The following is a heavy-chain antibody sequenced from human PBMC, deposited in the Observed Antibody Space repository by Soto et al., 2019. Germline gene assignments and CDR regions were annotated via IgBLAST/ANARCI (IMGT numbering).Heavy chain of an antibody. Sequence: EVQLVESGGGLFRPGGPLRFSCAALGLSFSSFGLNWARKAPGRGREGVYYISSSSSRRYFADSVKGRFTISRDNAKNSLFLQMNSLRDEDTALYYCARDAYCGADCYSANYWYFDLWGRGTLVTVSS. D-gene: IGHD2-21*02. CDR2: ISSSSSRR. V-gene: IGHV3-48*02. CDR3: ARDAYCGADCYSANYWYFDL. J-gene: IGHJ2*01. CDR1: GLSFSSFG.